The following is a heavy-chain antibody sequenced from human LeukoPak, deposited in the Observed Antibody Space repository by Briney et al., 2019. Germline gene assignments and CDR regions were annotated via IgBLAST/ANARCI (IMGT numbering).Heavy chain of an antibody. CDR1: GGSLSSIYY. V-gene: IGHV4-4*07. CDR3: VRSPDCSSTSCYGYYFDY. J-gene: IGHJ4*02. CDR2: IYSSGST. D-gene: IGHD2-2*01. Sequence: SETLSLTCTVSGGSLSSIYYWSWIRQPAGKGLEWIGRIYSSGSTSYHPSLKSRVTMSVDTSKTQFSLKLSSVAAADAAVYYCVRSPDCSSTSCYGYYFDYWGQGTLVTVSS.